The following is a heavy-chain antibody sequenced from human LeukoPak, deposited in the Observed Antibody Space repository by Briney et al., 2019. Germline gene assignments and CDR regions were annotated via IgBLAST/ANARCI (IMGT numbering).Heavy chain of an antibody. CDR3: ACISYDSSGYYPLGRDAFDI. J-gene: IGHJ3*02. D-gene: IGHD3-22*01. CDR2: ISSRSSYI. CDR1: GFTFSTYT. V-gene: IGHV3-21*01. Sequence: GGSLRLSCAASGFTFSTYTMNWVRQAPGKGLEWVSSISSRSSYIYYADSVKGRFTISRDNAKNSLYLQMNSLRAEDTAVYYCACISYDSSGYYPLGRDAFDIWGQGTMVTVSS.